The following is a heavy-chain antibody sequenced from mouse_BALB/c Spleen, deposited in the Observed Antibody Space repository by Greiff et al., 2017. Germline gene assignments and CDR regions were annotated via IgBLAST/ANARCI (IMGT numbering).Heavy chain of an antibody. D-gene: IGHD2-4*01. Sequence: EVQLQQSGPELVKPGASVKIPCKASGYTFTDYNMDWVKQSHGKSLEWIGDINPNNGGTIYNQKFKGKATLTVDKSSSTAYMELRSLTSEDTAVYYCARATMITTSFDYWGQGTTLTVSS. CDR3: ARATMITTSFDY. J-gene: IGHJ2*01. V-gene: IGHV1-18*01. CDR1: GYTFTDYN. CDR2: INPNNGGT.